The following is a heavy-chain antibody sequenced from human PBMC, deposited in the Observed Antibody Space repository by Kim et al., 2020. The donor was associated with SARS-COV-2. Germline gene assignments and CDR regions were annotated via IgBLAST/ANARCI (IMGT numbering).Heavy chain of an antibody. J-gene: IGHJ6*02. D-gene: IGHD1-20*01. CDR3: ANPQPGITGTGYYYYYGMDV. Sequence: GGSLRLSCAASGFTFSSYAMSWVRQAPGKGLEWVSAISGSGGSTYYADSVKGRFTISRDNSKNTLYLQMNSLRAEDTAVYYCANPQPGITGTGYYYYYGMDVWGQGTTVTVSS. CDR1: GFTFSSYA. CDR2: ISGSGGST. V-gene: IGHV3-23*01.